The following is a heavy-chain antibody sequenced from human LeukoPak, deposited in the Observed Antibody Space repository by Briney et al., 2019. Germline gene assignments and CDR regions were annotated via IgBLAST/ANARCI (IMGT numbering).Heavy chain of an antibody. CDR1: GYTLTGYY. CDR3: ARADYSSQNWFDP. J-gene: IGHJ5*02. D-gene: IGHD6-13*01. CDR2: INPNSGDT. Sequence: ASVKVSCKASGYTLTGYYVHGVRQAPGQGLEWMGWINPNSGDTSYAQKFQGRVTMTRDTSISTAYMELTSLRSDDTAVYYCARADYSSQNWFDPWGQGTLVTVSS. V-gene: IGHV1-2*02.